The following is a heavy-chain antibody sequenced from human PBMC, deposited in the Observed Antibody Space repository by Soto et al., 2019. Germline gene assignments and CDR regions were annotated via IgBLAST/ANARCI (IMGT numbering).Heavy chain of an antibody. CDR2: IYQSGNT. V-gene: IGHV4-30-2*01. J-gene: IGHJ4*02. CDR1: GGSISSGGFS. Sequence: QLQLQESGSGLVKPSQTLSLTCAVSGGSISSGGFSWSWIRQPPGKGLEWIGYIYQSGNTYYSPSLKSRVTISIDGSKDQFSLKLGSVPAADTALYYCARATEYSYAFDYWGQGTLVTVSS. D-gene: IGHD5-18*01. CDR3: ARATEYSYAFDY.